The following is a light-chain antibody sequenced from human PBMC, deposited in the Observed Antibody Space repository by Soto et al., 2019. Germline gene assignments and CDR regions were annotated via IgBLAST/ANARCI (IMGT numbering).Light chain of an antibody. CDR1: SSNIGAGYV. CDR3: QSYDSRLNGVV. CDR2: DNT. V-gene: IGLV1-40*01. J-gene: IGLJ2*01. Sequence: QSVLTQPPSVSGAPGLRVTISCTGSSSNIGAGYVVSWYQQLPGTAPKLLIYDNTNRPSGVPDRFSGSKSGTSGSLAITGLQAEDEADYYCQSYDSRLNGVVFGGGTKLTVL.